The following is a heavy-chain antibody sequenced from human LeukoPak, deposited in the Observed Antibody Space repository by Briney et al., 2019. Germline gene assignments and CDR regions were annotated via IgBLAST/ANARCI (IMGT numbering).Heavy chain of an antibody. V-gene: IGHV1-2*02. CDR2: IIHNSGGT. J-gene: IGHJ4*02. Sequence: GAALKVSFKASGYTFTDHQMRWVGPAPGQGLGWMGWIIHNSGGTNYAQKFQGRFTMTRDTSISTAYMELSRLRSDDTAVYYCARHSSSYLDYWGQGTLVTVSS. CDR1: GYTFTDHQ. CDR3: ARHSSSYLDY. D-gene: IGHD6-13*01.